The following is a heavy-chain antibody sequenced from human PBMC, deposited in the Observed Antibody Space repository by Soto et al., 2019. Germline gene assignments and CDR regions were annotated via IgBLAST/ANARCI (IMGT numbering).Heavy chain of an antibody. CDR3: ARVGRWLHGTSYDY. D-gene: IGHD5-12*01. CDR1: GGSISSYY. CDR2: IYYSGST. J-gene: IGHJ4*02. Sequence: QVQLQESGPGLVKPSETLSLTCTVSGGSISSYYWSWIRQPPGKGLEWIGYIYYSGSTNYNHSLKSRVTISVDTSKNQFSLKLSSVTAADTAVYYCARVGRWLHGTSYDYWGQGTLVTVSS. V-gene: IGHV4-59*01.